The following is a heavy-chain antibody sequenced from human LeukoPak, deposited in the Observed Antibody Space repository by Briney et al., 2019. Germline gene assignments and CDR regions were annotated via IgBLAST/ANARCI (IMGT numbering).Heavy chain of an antibody. CDR3: ATQLAVAGHGI. CDR1: GGSISSYY. CDR2: IYYSGST. D-gene: IGHD6-19*01. Sequence: PSETLSLTCTVSGGSISSYYWNWIRQPPGKGLEWIGYIYYSGSTNYNPSLKSRVTISVDASKNQFSLKLSSVTAADTAVYYCATQLAVAGHGIWGQGTMVTVSS. J-gene: IGHJ3*02. V-gene: IGHV4-59*12.